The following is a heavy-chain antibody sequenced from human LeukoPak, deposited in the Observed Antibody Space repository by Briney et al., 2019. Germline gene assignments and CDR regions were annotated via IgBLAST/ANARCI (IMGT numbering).Heavy chain of an antibody. J-gene: IGHJ4*02. CDR1: GYSFTNYW. CDR2: IDPSDSYA. CDR3: ARPNWARRYFDY. V-gene: IGHV5-10-1*01. Sequence: GESLKISCQGSGYSFTNYWISWVRQMPGKGLEWMGRIDPSDSYADYSPSFQGHITISADKSISTAYLQWTSLKASDTAMYYCARPNWARRYFDYWGQGTLVAVSS. D-gene: IGHD7-27*01.